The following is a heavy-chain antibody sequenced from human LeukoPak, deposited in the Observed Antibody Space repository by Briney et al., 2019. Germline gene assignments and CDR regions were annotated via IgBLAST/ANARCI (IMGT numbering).Heavy chain of an antibody. Sequence: SETLSLTCVVSGYSISNDYYWGWIRQPPGKGLEWIGNIYHSGGSYYNPSLKSRVTMLVDTSKNQFSLKLSSVTAADTAVYYCAKAGTTGIHHWFDPWGQGNLVTVSS. J-gene: IGHJ5*02. CDR2: IYHSGGS. D-gene: IGHD1-1*01. CDR3: AKAGTTGIHHWFDP. V-gene: IGHV4-38-2*01. CDR1: GYSISNDYY.